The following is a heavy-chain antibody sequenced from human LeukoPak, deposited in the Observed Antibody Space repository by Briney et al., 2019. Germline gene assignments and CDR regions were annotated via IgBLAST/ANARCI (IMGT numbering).Heavy chain of an antibody. J-gene: IGHJ4*02. Sequence: GGSLRLSRAASGFTFNTYIMHWVREPPGKGLEWVSSIGGSSTYVHYADSLKGGFTIYRDNPKNSLYLQVNSLRAEDTGVYYCARGGNSAWLDPPLPPDYWGQGTLVIVSS. D-gene: IGHD6-19*01. CDR2: IGGSSTYV. CDR3: ARGGNSAWLDPPLPPDY. CDR1: GFTFNTYI. V-gene: IGHV3-21*01.